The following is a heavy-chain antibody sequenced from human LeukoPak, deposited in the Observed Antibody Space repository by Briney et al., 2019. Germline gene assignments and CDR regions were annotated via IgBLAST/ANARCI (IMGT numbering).Heavy chain of an antibody. D-gene: IGHD1-14*01. CDR3: AAGNALVSYFYGLDV. V-gene: IGHV3-74*01. J-gene: IGHJ6*02. Sequence: GGSLRLSCAASGFDFSSNWMHWVRHAPGQGLVWVSRIKGDGISTNYADSVKGRFTISRDIAKNTLYLQMNSLRAEDTGVYYCAAGNALVSYFYGLDVWGQGTTVTVSS. CDR2: IKGDGIST. CDR1: GFDFSSNW.